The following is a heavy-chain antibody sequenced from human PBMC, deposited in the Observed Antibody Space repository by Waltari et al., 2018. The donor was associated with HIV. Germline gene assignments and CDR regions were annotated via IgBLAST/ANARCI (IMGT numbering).Heavy chain of an antibody. V-gene: IGHV5-51*01. CDR3: VRRPSGRAFDY. CDR2: IFPSDSDT. J-gene: IGHJ4*02. CDR1: GYQFYSNW. Sequence: QLVQPGPNVKKPEDSLQVSSQASGYQFYSNWLGWVRQMPGMGLECMGIIFPSDSDTRYSPSVQGQVTIAADRSTATAYLEWRSLKASDTATYYCVRRPSGRAFDYWGQGTLVTVSS.